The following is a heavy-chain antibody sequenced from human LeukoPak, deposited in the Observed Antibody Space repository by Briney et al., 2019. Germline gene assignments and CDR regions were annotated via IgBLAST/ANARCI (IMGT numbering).Heavy chain of an antibody. D-gene: IGHD3-22*01. J-gene: IGHJ4*02. Sequence: GGSLRLACSASGFTFSSYSMHWVRQAPGKGLEWVAVISYDGSNKYYADSVKGRFTISRDNSKNTLYLQMNSLRAEDTAVYYCARDAYYYDSSGSSGFDYWGQGTLVTVSS. CDR2: ISYDGSNK. CDR3: ARDAYYYDSSGSSGFDY. CDR1: GFTFSSYS. V-gene: IGHV3-30-3*01.